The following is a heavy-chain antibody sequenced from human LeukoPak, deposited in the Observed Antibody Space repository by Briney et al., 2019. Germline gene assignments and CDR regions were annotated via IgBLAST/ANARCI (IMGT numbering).Heavy chain of an antibody. CDR2: IWYDESKK. CDR3: ARDDCSTTICLAY. J-gene: IGHJ4*02. CDR1: GFTFRNYG. D-gene: IGHD2-2*01. Sequence: PGTSLRLSCETSGFTFRNYGMHWVRQAPGKGLDWVAVIWYDESKKHYADSVKGRFTISRDISKNTLYLQMNSLRAEDTAVYYCARDDCSTTICLAYWGQGTLVSVSS. V-gene: IGHV3-33*01.